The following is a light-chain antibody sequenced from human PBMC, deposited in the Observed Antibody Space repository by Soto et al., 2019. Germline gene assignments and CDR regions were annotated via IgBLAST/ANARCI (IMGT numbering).Light chain of an antibody. V-gene: IGKV1-39*01. CDR2: AAS. CDR3: QQSYSNPWT. J-gene: IGKJ1*01. Sequence: DIQMPQSPSSLSASVGDRVTISCRATPSISSYLNWYQQKPGKAPQLLIYAASSLQSGVPSRFSGSGSGTDFTLTISSLQPEDFATYYCQQSYSNPWTFGQGTKVESK. CDR1: PSISSY.